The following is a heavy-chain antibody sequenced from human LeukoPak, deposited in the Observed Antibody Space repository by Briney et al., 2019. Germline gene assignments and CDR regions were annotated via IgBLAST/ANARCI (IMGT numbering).Heavy chain of an antibody. Sequence: GGSLRLSCAASGFTFSDYYMSWIRQAPGKGLEWVSYISSSGSTIYYADSVKGRFTISRDNAKNSLYLQMNSLRAEDTAVYYCARDLNSSGYYFGENAFDIWGQGTMVTVSS. J-gene: IGHJ3*02. CDR2: ISSSGSTI. V-gene: IGHV3-11*04. CDR3: ARDLNSSGYYFGENAFDI. CDR1: GFTFSDYY. D-gene: IGHD3-22*01.